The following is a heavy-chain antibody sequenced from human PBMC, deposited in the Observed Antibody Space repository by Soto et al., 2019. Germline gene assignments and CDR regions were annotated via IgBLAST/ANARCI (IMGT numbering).Heavy chain of an antibody. V-gene: IGHV3-23*01. CDR2: ISGSGDST. J-gene: IGHJ6*02. CDR3: ACDSYSDSSGYYVRVHPMDV. D-gene: IGHD3-22*01. Sequence: GGSLRLSCAASGFTFNRYGMSWVRQAPGKGLVWVSAISGSGDSTYYADSVKGRFTISRDNSKNTLYLQMNSLRAEDTAVYYCACDSYSDSSGYYVRVHPMDVWGQGTTVTVSS. CDR1: GFTFNRYG.